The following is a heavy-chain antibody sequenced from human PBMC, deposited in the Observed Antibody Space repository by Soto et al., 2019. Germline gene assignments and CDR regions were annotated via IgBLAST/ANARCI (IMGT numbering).Heavy chain of an antibody. Sequence: EVQLVESGGGLVQPGGSLRLSCAASGFTVSSNYMSWVRQAPGKGLEWVSVIYSGGSTYYADSVKGRFTISRDNSKNTLYLQLNSLRAEDTAVYYCASFTVTTDAFDIWGQGTMVTVSS. CDR1: GFTVSSNY. CDR2: IYSGGST. V-gene: IGHV3-66*01. J-gene: IGHJ3*02. CDR3: ASFTVTTDAFDI. D-gene: IGHD4-17*01.